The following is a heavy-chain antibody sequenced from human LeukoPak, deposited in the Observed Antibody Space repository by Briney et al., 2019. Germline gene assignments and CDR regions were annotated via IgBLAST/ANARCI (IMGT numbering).Heavy chain of an antibody. CDR2: IKQDGSEK. V-gene: IGHV3-7*03. J-gene: IGHJ4*02. D-gene: IGHD6-19*01. CDR1: GFTFSSYW. CDR3: ARDRESSGWYTNYYFDY. Sequence: GGSLRLSCAASGFTFSSYWMSWVRQAPGKGLEWVANIKQDGSEKYYVDSVKGRFTISRDNAKNSLYLQMNSLRAEDTALYYCARDRESSGWYTNYYFDYWGQGTLVTVSS.